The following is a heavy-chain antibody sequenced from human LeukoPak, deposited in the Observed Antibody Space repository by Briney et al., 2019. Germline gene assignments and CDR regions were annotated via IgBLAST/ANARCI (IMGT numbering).Heavy chain of an antibody. CDR1: GYTFSGYF. V-gene: IGHV1-2*02. Sequence: ASVKVSCRASGYTFSGYFMHWVRQAPGQGLEWMGWINPNSGGTNSSQKFRDRVTLTRDTSISTAYMELGSLRSDDTAIYYCARAYGSGSSYHPDYWGQGTLVTVSS. CDR2: INPNSGGT. J-gene: IGHJ4*02. CDR3: ARAYGSGSSYHPDY. D-gene: IGHD3-10*01.